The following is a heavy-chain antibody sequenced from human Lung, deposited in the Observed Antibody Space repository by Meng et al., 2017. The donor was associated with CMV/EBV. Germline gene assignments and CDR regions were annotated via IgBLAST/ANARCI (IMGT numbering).Heavy chain of an antibody. D-gene: IGHD2-8*01. J-gene: IGHJ3*02. CDR3: ARDGFCSNDVCTISGDAFDI. V-gene: IGHV3-30*04. CDR1: GFTFSNHA. Sequence: SCAASGFTFSNHAMHWVRQAPGKGLEWMALISYDGRNNFHADSVKGRFTISRDNSKNTLFLQMISLRAEDTAVYYCARDGFCSNDVCTISGDAFDIWXQGTXVTVSS. CDR2: ISYDGRNN.